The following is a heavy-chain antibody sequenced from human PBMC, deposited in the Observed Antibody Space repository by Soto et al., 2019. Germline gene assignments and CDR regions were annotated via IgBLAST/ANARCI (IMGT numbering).Heavy chain of an antibody. CDR1: GFPFSSYG. V-gene: IGHV3-30*03. J-gene: IGHJ4*02. CDR3: VGGQYYFDY. Sequence: QVQLVESGGGVVQPGRSLRLSCAASGFPFSSYGMHWVREAPGKGLEWVAVISYDGSNKYYADSVKGRFTISRDNSASTLYLQMNRLRPEDTALDYCVGGQYYFDYRGQGTLVTVSP. CDR2: ISYDGSNK. D-gene: IGHD3-10*01.